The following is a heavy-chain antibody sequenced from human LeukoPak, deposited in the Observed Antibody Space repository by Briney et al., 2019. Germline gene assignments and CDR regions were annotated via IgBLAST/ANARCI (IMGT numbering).Heavy chain of an antibody. J-gene: IGHJ4*02. CDR2: IYYSGST. V-gene: IGHV4-59*01. CDR1: GGSISSYY. Sequence: PSETLSLTCTVSGGSISSYYWSWIRQPPGKGLEWIGYIYYSGSTNYNPSLESRVTISVDTSKNQFSLKLSSVTAADTAVYYCERKVIGLGGWYYFDYWGQGTLVTVSS. CDR3: ERKVIGLGGWYYFDY. D-gene: IGHD3/OR15-3a*01.